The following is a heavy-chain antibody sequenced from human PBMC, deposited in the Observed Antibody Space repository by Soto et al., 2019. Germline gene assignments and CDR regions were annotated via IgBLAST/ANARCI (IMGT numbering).Heavy chain of an antibody. CDR3: ASHWGFWADY. V-gene: IGHV4-59*08. Sequence: QVQLQESGPGLVKPSETLSLTCTVSGGSISSYYWSWIRQRPGKGLEWIGYIYYSGSTNYNPSLKSRVTISVDTSKNQFSLKLSSVTAADTAVYYCASHWGFWADYWGQGTLVTVSS. J-gene: IGHJ4*02. CDR1: GGSISSYY. D-gene: IGHD3-16*01. CDR2: IYYSGST.